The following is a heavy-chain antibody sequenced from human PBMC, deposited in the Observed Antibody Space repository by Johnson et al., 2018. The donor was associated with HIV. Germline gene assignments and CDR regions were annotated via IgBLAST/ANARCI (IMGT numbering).Heavy chain of an antibody. CDR2: IYSRGRT. J-gene: IGHJ3*02. Sequence: VQLVESGGGLVQPGGSLRLSCAASGFTVSSNYMSWVRQAPGKGLEWVSVIYSRGRTYYADSVKGRFTISRDNSKKTVYLQMGSLRPEDMTVYYCARLRGGFDIWGQGTMVTVSS. CDR3: ARLRGGFDI. V-gene: IGHV3-66*04. CDR1: GFTVSSNY. D-gene: IGHD3-10*01.